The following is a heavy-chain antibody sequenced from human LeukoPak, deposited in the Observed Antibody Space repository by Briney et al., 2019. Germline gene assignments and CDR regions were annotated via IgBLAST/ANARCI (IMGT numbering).Heavy chain of an antibody. J-gene: IGHJ4*02. CDR2: ISSSGSTI. CDR1: GFTFSDYY. Sequence: GGSLRLSCAASGFTFSDYYMSWLREAPGKGLEWVSYISSSGSTIYYADSVKGRFTISRDNAKNSLYLQMNSLRAEDTAVYYCARWITMIAYFDYWGQGTLVTVSS. D-gene: IGHD3-22*01. V-gene: IGHV3-11*01. CDR3: ARWITMIAYFDY.